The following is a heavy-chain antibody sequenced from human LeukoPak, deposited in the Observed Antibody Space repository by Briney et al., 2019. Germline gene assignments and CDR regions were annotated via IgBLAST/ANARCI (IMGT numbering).Heavy chain of an antibody. Sequence: PGGSLRLSCAAYGFTFSTYGMHWVRQAPGKGLEWVAVISYDGSNKFYADSVKGRFTISRDNAKNSLYLQMNSLRAEDTALYYCAKAYGSVFGYWGQGTLVTVSS. V-gene: IGHV3-30*18. CDR2: ISYDGSNK. CDR1: GFTFSTYG. J-gene: IGHJ4*02. CDR3: AKAYGSVFGY. D-gene: IGHD3-10*01.